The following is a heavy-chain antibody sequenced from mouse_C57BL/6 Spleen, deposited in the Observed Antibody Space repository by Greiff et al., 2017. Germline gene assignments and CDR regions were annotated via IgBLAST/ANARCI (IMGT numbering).Heavy chain of an antibody. CDR2: IYPGDGDT. D-gene: IGHD2-3*01. Sequence: VQLQQSGPELVKPGASVKISCKASGYAFSSSWMNWVKQRPGQGLEWIGRIYPGDGDTNYNGKFKGKATLTADKSSSTAYMQLSSLTSEDSAVYFCARDYDGYYGKAMDYWGQGTSVTVSS. V-gene: IGHV1-82*01. J-gene: IGHJ4*01. CDR1: GYAFSSSW. CDR3: ARDYDGYYGKAMDY.